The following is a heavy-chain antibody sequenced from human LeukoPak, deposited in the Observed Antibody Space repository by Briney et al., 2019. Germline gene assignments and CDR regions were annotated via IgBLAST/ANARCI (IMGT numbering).Heavy chain of an antibody. Sequence: SVKVSCKASGGTFSSYAISWVRQAPGQGLEWMGGIIPIFGTANYAQKFQGRVTITADESTSTAYMELSSLRSEDTAVYYCARDAVGALGGYFDYWGQGTLVTVSS. CDR2: IIPIFGTA. J-gene: IGHJ4*02. V-gene: IGHV1-69*01. CDR3: ARDAVGALGGYFDY. CDR1: GGTFSSYA. D-gene: IGHD1-26*01.